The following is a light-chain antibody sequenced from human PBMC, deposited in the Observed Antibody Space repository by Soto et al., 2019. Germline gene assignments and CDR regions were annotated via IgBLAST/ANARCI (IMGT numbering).Light chain of an antibody. Sequence: IQLTQSPSSLSASVGDRVTITCRASQGISNSVAWYQQKPGKAPKLLIYAASTLQSGVPSRFSGSGSGTDFTLTISSLQPEDFATYYCQRLSHAFGGGTKVEIK. CDR3: QRLSHA. CDR1: QGISNS. V-gene: IGKV1-9*01. J-gene: IGKJ4*01. CDR2: AAS.